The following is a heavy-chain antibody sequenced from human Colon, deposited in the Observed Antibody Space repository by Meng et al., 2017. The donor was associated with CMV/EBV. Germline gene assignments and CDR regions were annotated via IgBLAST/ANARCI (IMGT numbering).Heavy chain of an antibody. J-gene: IGHJ1*01. CDR3: VRESEVSGVVYLHH. CDR1: GYTFTPYG. Sequence: SGYTFTPYGFGWVRQAPGQGLEWMGWMSAYSGDTHFAQNFQGRVILTRDTSTTTAYLEMRSLRSDDTATYYCVRESEVSGVVYLHHWGQGTLVTVSS. V-gene: IGHV1-18*01. D-gene: IGHD6-19*01. CDR2: MSAYSGDT.